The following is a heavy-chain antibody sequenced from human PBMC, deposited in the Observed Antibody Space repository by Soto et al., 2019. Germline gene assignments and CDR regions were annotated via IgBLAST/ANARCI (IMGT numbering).Heavy chain of an antibody. CDR1: GFTLRSHT. CDR3: SRFFSGWSDPRFDF. J-gene: IGHJ4*02. V-gene: IGHV3-21*01. D-gene: IGHD6-19*01. Sequence: GGSLRLSCTASGFTLRSHTMNWVRQAPGKGLEWVSSISSSGNFIYYADSVKGRLTVPRENANNSLYLEMNSLRAEDTAVYYCSRFFSGWSDPRFDFWGQGILVTVS. CDR2: ISSSGNFI.